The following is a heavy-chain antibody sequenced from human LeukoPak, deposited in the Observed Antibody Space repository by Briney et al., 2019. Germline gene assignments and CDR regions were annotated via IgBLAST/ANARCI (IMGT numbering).Heavy chain of an antibody. CDR2: IYYSGST. J-gene: IGHJ2*01. CDR3: ARVWVRSYWYFDL. D-gene: IGHD5-12*01. CDR1: GGSISSYY. V-gene: IGHV4-59*01. Sequence: SETLSLTCTVSGGSISSYYWSWIRQPSGKGLEWIGYIYYSGSTNYNPSLKSRVTISVDTSKNQFSLKLSSVTAADTAVYYCARVWVRSYWYFDLWGRGTLVTVSS.